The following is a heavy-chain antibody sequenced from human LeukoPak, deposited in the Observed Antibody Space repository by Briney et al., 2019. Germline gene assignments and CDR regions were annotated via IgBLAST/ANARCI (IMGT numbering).Heavy chain of an antibody. V-gene: IGHV3-30-3*01. CDR3: ARETGSAVGSTDFDY. J-gene: IGHJ4*02. CDR2: ISYDGSNK. CDR1: GFTFSSYA. Sequence: PGGSLRLSCAASGFTFSSYAMSWVRQAPGKGLEWVTVISYDGSNKYFADSVKGRFTISRDNSKNTLYLQMSSLRAEDTAVYYCARETGSAVGSTDFDYWGQGTLVTVSS. D-gene: IGHD4-17*01.